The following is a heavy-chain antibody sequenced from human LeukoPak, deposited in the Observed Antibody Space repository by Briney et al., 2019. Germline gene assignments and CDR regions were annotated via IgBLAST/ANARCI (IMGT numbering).Heavy chain of an antibody. D-gene: IGHD2-2*01. J-gene: IGHJ1*01. CDR1: GFSFSTYN. Sequence: GGSLRLSCAASGFSFSTYNMNWVRQAPGKGLEWVAVIYSSGSTYYEDSVNGRCTISRATSKSSMYLQMDHLRAEDTAVYYCASAREYCINSNCYEYFQDWGQGTLVTVSS. CDR2: IYSSGST. V-gene: IGHV3-53*01. CDR3: ASAREYCINSNCYEYFQD.